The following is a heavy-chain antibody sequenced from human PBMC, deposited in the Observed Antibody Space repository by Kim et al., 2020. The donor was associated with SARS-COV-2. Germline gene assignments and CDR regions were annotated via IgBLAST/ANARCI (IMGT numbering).Heavy chain of an antibody. CDR3: ARGGSLGTAIICSAEFFQH. V-gene: IGHV1-8*01. J-gene: IGHJ1*01. CDR2: MNPNSGNT. Sequence: ASVKVSCKASGYTFTTYDINWVRQATGQGLEWMGWMNPNSGNTGYAQKFQGRVTMTKSTSISTAYMELSSLTSEDTAVYYCARGGSLGTAIICSAEFFQHRGQGTLVTVSS. CDR1: GYTFTTYD. D-gene: IGHD2-21*02.